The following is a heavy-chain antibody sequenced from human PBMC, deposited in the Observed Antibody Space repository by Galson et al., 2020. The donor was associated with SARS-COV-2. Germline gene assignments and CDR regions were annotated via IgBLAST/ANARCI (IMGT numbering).Heavy chain of an antibody. V-gene: IGHV3-33*01. CDR2: IWYDGSNK. Sequence: QLGESLKISCAASGFTFSSYGMHWVRQAPGKGLEWVAVIWYDGSNKYYADSVKGRFTISRDNSKNTLYLQMNSLRAEDTAVYYCARDGSKLYDILTGYSPNYYYYGMDVWGQGTTVTVSS. D-gene: IGHD3-9*01. J-gene: IGHJ6*02. CDR1: GFTFSSYG. CDR3: ARDGSKLYDILTGYSPNYYYYGMDV.